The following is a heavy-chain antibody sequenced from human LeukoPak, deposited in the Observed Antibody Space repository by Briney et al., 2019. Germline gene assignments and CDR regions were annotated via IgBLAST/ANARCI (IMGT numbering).Heavy chain of an antibody. J-gene: IGHJ4*02. Sequence: GGSLRLSCAASGFTFSSYAMSWVRQAPGKGLEWVSAISGSGGSTYYADSAKGRFTISRDNSKNTLYLQMNSLRAEDTAVYYCAKDRRGYSYGYYFDYWGQGTLVTVSS. CDR1: GFTFSSYA. CDR2: ISGSGGST. V-gene: IGHV3-23*01. D-gene: IGHD5-18*01. CDR3: AKDRRGYSYGYYFDY.